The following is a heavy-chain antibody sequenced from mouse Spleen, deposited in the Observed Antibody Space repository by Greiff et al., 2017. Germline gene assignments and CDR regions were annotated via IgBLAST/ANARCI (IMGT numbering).Heavy chain of an antibody. D-gene: IGHD1-1*01. J-gene: IGHJ4*01. Sequence: QVQLQQSGPELVRPGVSVKISCKGSGYTFTDYAMHWVKQSHAKSLEWIGVISTYYGNTNYNQKFKGKATMTVDKSSSTAYMELARLTSEDSAIYYCARGDYYGSSSYYAMDYWGQGTSVTVSS. V-gene: IGHV1-67*01. CDR3: ARGDYYGSSSYYAMDY. CDR1: GYTFTDYA. CDR2: ISTYYGNT.